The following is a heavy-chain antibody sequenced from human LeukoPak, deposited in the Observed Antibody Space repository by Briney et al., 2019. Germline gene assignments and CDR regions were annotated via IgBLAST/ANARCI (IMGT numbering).Heavy chain of an antibody. CDR3: ASGNTMISGVDWFDP. CDR2: ISAYDGNT. CDR1: GYTFTSYG. V-gene: IGHV1-18*01. D-gene: IGHD3-22*01. J-gene: IGHJ5*02. Sequence: ASVKVSCKASGYTFTSYGISWVRQAPGQGLEWMGWISAYDGNTNYAQKLQGRVTMTTDTSTSTAYMELRSLRSDDTAVYYCASGNTMISGVDWFDPWGQGTLVTVSS.